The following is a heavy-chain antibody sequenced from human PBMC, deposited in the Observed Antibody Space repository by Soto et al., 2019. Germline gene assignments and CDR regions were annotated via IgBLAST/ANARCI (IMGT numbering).Heavy chain of an antibody. CDR2: LRSDGTI. CDR1: GFTFSSYA. V-gene: IGHV3-48*01. CDR3: VRDYRFGFDV. Sequence: EEQLVESGGGLVQPGGSLRLSCAASGFTFSSYAMNWVCQAPGKGLEWVSYLRSDGTISYADSVRGRFTISRDNAKNSLYLQMSSLRAEDTAVYHCVRDYRFGFDVWGQGTMVTVSS. J-gene: IGHJ3*01. D-gene: IGHD3-16*02.